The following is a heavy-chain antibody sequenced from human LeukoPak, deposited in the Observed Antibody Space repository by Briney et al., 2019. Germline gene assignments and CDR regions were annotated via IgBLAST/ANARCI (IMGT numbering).Heavy chain of an antibody. CDR2: IYHSGST. V-gene: IGHV4-38-2*02. CDR3: ARAHREQQLPYYYYYYMDV. J-gene: IGHJ6*03. D-gene: IGHD6-13*01. Sequence: PSETLSLTCTVSSYSITSGYYWGWIRQPPGRGLEWIGNIYHSGSTYYNPSLKSRVTISVDTSKNHFSLKLSSVTAADTAVYYCARAHREQQLPYYYYYYMDVWGKGTTVTVSS. CDR1: SYSITSGYY.